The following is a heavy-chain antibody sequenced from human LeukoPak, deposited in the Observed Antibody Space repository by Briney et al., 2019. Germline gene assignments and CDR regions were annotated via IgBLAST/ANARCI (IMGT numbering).Heavy chain of an antibody. V-gene: IGHV4-39*01. CDR1: GGSISSSSYY. CDR3: ARQSYYYDSSGPRPHY. D-gene: IGHD3-22*01. Sequence: SETLSLTCTVSGGSISSSSYYWGWIRQPPGQGLEWIGSIYYSGSTYYNPSLKSRVTISVDTSKNQFSLKLSSVTAADTAVYYCARQSYYYDSSGPRPHYWGQGTLVTVSS. CDR2: IYYSGST. J-gene: IGHJ4*02.